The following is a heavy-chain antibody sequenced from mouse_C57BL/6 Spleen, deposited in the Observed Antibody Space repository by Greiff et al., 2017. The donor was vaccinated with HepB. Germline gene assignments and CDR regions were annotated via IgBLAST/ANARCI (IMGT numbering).Heavy chain of an antibody. CDR2: INPSTGGT. V-gene: IGHV1-42*01. Sequence: EVKLVESGPELVKPGASVKISCKASGYSFTGYYMNWVKQSPEKSLEWIGEINPSTGGTTYNQKFKAKATLTVDKSSSTAYMQLKSLTSEDSAVYYCARWDDGYPWFAYWGQGTLVTVSA. CDR3: ARWDDGYPWFAY. J-gene: IGHJ3*01. CDR1: GYSFTGYY. D-gene: IGHD2-3*01.